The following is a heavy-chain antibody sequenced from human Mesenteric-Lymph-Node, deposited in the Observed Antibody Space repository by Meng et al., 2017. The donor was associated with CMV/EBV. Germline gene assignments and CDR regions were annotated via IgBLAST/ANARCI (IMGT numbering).Heavy chain of an antibody. V-gene: IGHV1-69*02. CDR1: GGTFSSYT. CDR2: IIPILGIA. J-gene: IGHJ5*02. Sequence: QVQLVQSGAEVQKPGSSVTVSCKASGGTFSSYTISWVRQAPGQGLEWMGRIIPILGIANYAQKFQGRVTITADKSTSTAYMELSSLRSEDTAVYYCAGGIAAAGSRWFDPWGQGTLVTVSS. D-gene: IGHD6-13*01. CDR3: AGGIAAAGSRWFDP.